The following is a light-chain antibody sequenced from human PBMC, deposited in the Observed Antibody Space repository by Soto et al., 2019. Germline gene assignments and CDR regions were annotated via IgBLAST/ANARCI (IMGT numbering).Light chain of an antibody. J-gene: IGLJ2*01. CDR1: SSDVGSFDL. CDR3: CSYAGSSNMI. CDR2: EVN. V-gene: IGLV2-23*02. Sequence: QSVLTQPASVSGSPGQSITISCTGTSSDVGSFDLVSWYQQHPGKAPKLMIFEVNNRPSGVSHRFSGSKSGNTASLTISGLQGEDEAASYCCSYAGSSNMIFGGGTKLTVL.